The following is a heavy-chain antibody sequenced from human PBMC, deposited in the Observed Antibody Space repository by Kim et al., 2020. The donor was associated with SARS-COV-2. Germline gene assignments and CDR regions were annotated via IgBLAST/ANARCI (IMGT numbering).Heavy chain of an antibody. V-gene: IGHV1-46*01. CDR3: ESSNGGATTPPD. CDR2: INPSGGST. J-gene: IGHJ4*02. D-gene: IGHD1-26*01. CDR1: GYTFTSYY. Sequence: ASVKVSCKASGYTFTSYYMHWVRQAPGQGLEWMGIINPSGGSTSYAQKFQGRVTMTRDTSTSTVYMELSSLRSEDTAVYYCESSNGGATTPPDWGQGTLVTVSS.